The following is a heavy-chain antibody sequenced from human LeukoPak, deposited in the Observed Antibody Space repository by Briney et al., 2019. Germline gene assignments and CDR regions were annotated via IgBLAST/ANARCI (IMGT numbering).Heavy chain of an antibody. D-gene: IGHD1-26*01. CDR3: AKDYSGSYSGGAFDT. V-gene: IGHV3-9*01. J-gene: IGHJ3*02. CDR2: ISWNSGSI. CDR1: GFTFDDYA. Sequence: GGSLRLSCAASGFTFDDYAMHWVRQAPGRGLEWVSGISWNSGSIGYADSVKGRFTNSRDNAKNSLYLQMNSLRAEDTALYYCAKDYSGSYSGGAFDTWGQGTMVTVSS.